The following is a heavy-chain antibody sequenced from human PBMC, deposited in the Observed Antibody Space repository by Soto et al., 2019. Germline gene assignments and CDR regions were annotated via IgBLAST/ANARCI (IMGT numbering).Heavy chain of an antibody. V-gene: IGHV6-1*01. CDR2: TYYRSKWYN. CDR1: GDSVSSNSAA. J-gene: IGHJ4*02. D-gene: IGHD6-19*01. Sequence: SQTLSLTCAISGDSVSSNSAAWNWIRQSPSRGLEWLGRTYYRSKWYNDYAVSVKSRITINPDTSKNQFSLQLNSVTPEDTAVYYCAKGGRQWLVTSDFNYWGQGALVTVSS. CDR3: AKGGRQWLVTSDFNY.